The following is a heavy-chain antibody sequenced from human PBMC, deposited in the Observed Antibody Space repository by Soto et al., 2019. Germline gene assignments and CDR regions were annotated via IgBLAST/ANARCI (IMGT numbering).Heavy chain of an antibody. CDR3: ARDLQYSRLFYGMDV. J-gene: IGHJ6*02. CDR1: GGSISSGGYY. CDR2: IYYSGST. D-gene: IGHD6-13*01. V-gene: IGHV4-31*03. Sequence: SETLSLTCTVSGGSISSGGYYWSWIRQHPGKGLEWIGHIYYSGSTYYNPSLKSRVTISVETSKNQFSLKLSSVTAADTAVYYCARDLQYSRLFYGMDVWGQGTTVTVSS.